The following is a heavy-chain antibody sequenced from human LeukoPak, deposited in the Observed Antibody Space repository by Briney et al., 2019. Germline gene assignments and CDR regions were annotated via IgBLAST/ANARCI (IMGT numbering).Heavy chain of an antibody. J-gene: IGHJ4*02. D-gene: IGHD3-22*01. Sequence: PGGSLRLSCAASGFTVSSNYMSWVRQAPGKGLEWVSVIYSGGSTYYADSVKGRFTISRDNSKNTLYLQMNSLRAEDTAVYYCAREGSPLAYYDSSGYGMFDYWGQGTPVTVSS. CDR2: IYSGGST. V-gene: IGHV3-53*01. CDR3: AREGSPLAYYDSSGYGMFDY. CDR1: GFTVSSNY.